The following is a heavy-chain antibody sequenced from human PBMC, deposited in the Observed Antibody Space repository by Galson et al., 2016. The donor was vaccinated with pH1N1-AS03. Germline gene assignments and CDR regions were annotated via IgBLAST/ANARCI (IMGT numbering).Heavy chain of an antibody. CDR2: IYWHDDK. V-gene: IGHV2-5*01. Sequence: PALVKPTQTLTLTCTFSGFSLNDGGLGVGWIRQPPGKALEWLGMIYWHDDKRYNPSLQNRLTLTQGVSKSEVVLQMTNVDPEDTATYYFAHRFYVSGASFFDFWGQGIVVVVS. CDR3: AHRFYVSGASFFDF. CDR1: GFSLNDGGLG. J-gene: IGHJ4*02. D-gene: IGHD3-10*01.